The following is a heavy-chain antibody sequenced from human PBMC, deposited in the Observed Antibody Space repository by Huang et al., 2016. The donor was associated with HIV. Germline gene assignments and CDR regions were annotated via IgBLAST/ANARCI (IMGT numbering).Heavy chain of an antibody. CDR2: ISAGGIEK. CDR3: AKDRYCSGGICYIFDY. D-gene: IGHD2-15*01. CDR1: ESTFSGYG. Sequence: QVHLVGSGGGVVQPGRSLRLSCAASESTFSGYGMHWVRQPPGKGLEWLLVISAGGIEKSYANSVKGRFTISRDNSKNTLYLYMNSLRPEDTAVYYCAKDRYCSGGICYIFDYWGQGTLVTVSS. J-gene: IGHJ4*02. V-gene: IGHV3-30*18.